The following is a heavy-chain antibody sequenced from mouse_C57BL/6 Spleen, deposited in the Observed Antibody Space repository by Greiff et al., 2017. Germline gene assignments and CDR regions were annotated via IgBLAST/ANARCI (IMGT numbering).Heavy chain of an antibody. CDR1: GYAFSSYW. J-gene: IGHJ4*01. CDR3: ARYDYDDYAMDY. CDR2: IYPGDGDT. D-gene: IGHD2-4*01. V-gene: IGHV1-80*01. Sequence: VKLMESGAELVKPGASVKISCKASGYAFSSYWMNWVKQRPGKGLEWIGQIYPGDGDTNYNGKFKGKATLTADKSSSTAYMQLSSLTSEDSAVYFCARYDYDDYAMDYWGQGTSVTVSS.